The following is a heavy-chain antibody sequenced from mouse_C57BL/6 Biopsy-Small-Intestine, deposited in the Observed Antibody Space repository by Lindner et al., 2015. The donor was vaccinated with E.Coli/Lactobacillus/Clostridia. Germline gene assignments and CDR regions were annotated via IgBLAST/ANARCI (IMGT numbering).Heavy chain of an antibody. J-gene: IGHJ4*01. CDR2: ISTYNGDT. CDR3: AREEWLRYDL. V-gene: IGHV1-84*02. Sequence: SVKVSCKASGYTFDNFGVTWVRQAPGQGLEWMGWISTYNGDTKYAQKFQGRITLTTDASTNTAYMEVRNLRFDDTAVYFCAREEWLRYDLWGQGTLVTVSS. CDR1: GYTFDNFG. D-gene: IGHD1-2*01.